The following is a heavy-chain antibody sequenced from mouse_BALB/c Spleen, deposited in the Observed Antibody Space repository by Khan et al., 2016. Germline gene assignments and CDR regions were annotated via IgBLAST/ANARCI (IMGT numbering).Heavy chain of an antibody. D-gene: IGHD2-14*01. Sequence: EVELVESWGDLVQPGGSRKLSCAASGFTFSSFGMHWVRQAPEKGLEWVAYISSDSSTKYYADTVKGRFTISRDNPKNTLFLQMTSLRSEDTAIFYCARDRYDYWGQGTTLTVSS. J-gene: IGHJ2*01. V-gene: IGHV5-17*02. CDR3: ARDRYDY. CDR1: GFTFSSFG. CDR2: ISSDSSTK.